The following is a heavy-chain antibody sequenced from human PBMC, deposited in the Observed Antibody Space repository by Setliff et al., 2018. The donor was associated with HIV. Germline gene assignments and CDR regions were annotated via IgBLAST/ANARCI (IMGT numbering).Heavy chain of an antibody. CDR1: GYTFTNYD. J-gene: IGHJ3*02. V-gene: IGHV1-8*02. Sequence: ASVKVSCKASGYTFTNYDINWVRQATGQGLEWMGRMNPNSGNTEYAQQFQGRVTMTRNTSISTAYMELSSLRSEDTAIYYCARVRTLDTPVDAFDIWGQGTMVTVSS. D-gene: IGHD2-15*01. CDR3: ARVRTLDTPVDAFDI. CDR2: MNPNSGNT.